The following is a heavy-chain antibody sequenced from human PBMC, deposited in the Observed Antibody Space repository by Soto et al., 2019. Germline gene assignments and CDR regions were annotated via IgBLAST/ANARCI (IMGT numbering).Heavy chain of an antibody. J-gene: IGHJ4*02. CDR3: ASGDYYDSSGYYLG. Sequence: SETLSLTCTVSGGSLSSGDYYWSWIRQPPGKGLEWIGYIYYSGSTYYNPSLKSRVTISVDTSKNQFSLKLSSVTAADTAVYYCASGDYYDSSGYYLGWGQGTLVTVSS. CDR2: IYYSGST. D-gene: IGHD3-22*01. CDR1: GGSLSSGDYY. V-gene: IGHV4-30-4*01.